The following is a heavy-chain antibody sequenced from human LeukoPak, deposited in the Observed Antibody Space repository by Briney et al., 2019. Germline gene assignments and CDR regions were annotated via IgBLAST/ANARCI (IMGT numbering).Heavy chain of an antibody. CDR2: ISSSSSYI. CDR3: ARPLKYYYGMDV. Sequence: GRSLRLSCAASGFTFSSYAMHWVRQAPGKGLEWVSSISSSSSYIYYADSVKGRFTISRDNAKNSLYLQMNSLRAEDTAVYYCARPLKYYYGMDVWGQGTTVTVSS. V-gene: IGHV3-21*01. CDR1: GFTFSSYA. J-gene: IGHJ6*02.